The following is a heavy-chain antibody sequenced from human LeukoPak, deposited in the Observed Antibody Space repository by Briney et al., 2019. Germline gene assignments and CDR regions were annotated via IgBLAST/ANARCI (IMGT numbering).Heavy chain of an antibody. CDR1: GFTFSSYA. CDR3: AKATVSSRYDYYYYYMDV. V-gene: IGHV3-23*01. CDR2: ISGSGGST. Sequence: PGGSLRLSCAASGFTFSSYAMSLVRQAPGKGLEWVSAISGSGGSTYYADSVKGRFTISRDNSKNTLYLQMNSLRAEDTAVYYCAKATVSSRYDYYYYYMDVWGKGTTVTVSS. J-gene: IGHJ6*03. D-gene: IGHD4-17*01.